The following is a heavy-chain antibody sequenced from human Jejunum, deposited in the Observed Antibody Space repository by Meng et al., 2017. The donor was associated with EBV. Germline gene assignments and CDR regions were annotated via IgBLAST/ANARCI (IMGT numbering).Heavy chain of an antibody. CDR3: ARDRGVEDY. D-gene: IGHD5-24*01. V-gene: IGHV4-4*02. CDR1: GGSISTDNW. J-gene: IGHJ4*02. CDR2: IHHSGST. Sequence: QVQLQESGHGLVKPSRTLSLTCAVSGGSISTDNWWSWVRQPPGKGLEYIGEIHHSGSTKYNPSLKSRVTISVDKSNNHFSLKLSSVTAADTAVYYCARDRGVEDYWGQGTLVTVSS.